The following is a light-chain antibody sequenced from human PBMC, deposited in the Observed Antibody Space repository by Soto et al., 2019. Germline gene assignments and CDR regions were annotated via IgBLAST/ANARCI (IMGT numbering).Light chain of an antibody. CDR2: AAS. J-gene: IGKJ3*01. V-gene: IGKV1-39*01. CDR1: QSIISY. Sequence: DIQMTQSPSSLSASVGDRVTITCRASQSIISYLHWYKQKPGKAPKLLIYAASSLQSGAPSMFSGSGSGTDFTLTSSSLRPEAFATYYCQQSYSTPFTFGPGTKVDIK. CDR3: QQSYSTPFT.